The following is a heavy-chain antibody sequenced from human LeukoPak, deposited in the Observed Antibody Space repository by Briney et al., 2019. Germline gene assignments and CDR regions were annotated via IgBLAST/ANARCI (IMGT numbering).Heavy chain of an antibody. J-gene: IGHJ4*02. CDR1: GGSISYYY. D-gene: IGHD3-10*01. V-gene: IGHV4-4*07. CDR3: ARDRGDLGNFDY. Sequence: SETLSLTCTVSGGSISYYYWSWIRQPAGKGLEWIGRIYSSGSTTYNPSLKSRFTMSVDTAKNQFSLILSSVTAADTAVYYCARDRGDLGNFDYWGQGTLVTVSS. CDR2: IYSSGST.